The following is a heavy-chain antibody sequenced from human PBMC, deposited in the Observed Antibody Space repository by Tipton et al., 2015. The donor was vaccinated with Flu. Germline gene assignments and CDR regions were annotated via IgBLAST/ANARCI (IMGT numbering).Heavy chain of an antibody. V-gene: IGHV4-59*12. CDR3: ARDQGFGDGLTYDYYGMDV. CDR1: GGSISSYY. D-gene: IGHD3-10*01. Sequence: TLSLTCTVSGGSISSYYWNWIRQPPGKGLEWIGYIYNNQYTKYNPSLQSRVTISVDTSKNQFSLNLNSVTAADTAVYYCARDQGFGDGLTYDYYGMDVWGQGTTVTVSS. CDR2: IYNNQYT. J-gene: IGHJ6*02.